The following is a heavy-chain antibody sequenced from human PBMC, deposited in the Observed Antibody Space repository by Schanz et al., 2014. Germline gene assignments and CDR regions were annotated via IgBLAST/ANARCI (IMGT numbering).Heavy chain of an antibody. J-gene: IGHJ4*02. D-gene: IGHD3-10*01. V-gene: IGHV3-48*04. CDR2: ISDSGDST. CDR1: GITFSGYS. CDR3: AKDGIMVQGVIWERYFDS. Sequence: EVQLVESGGGLAQPGGSLRLSCAASGITFSGYSMNWVRQAPGKGLEWVSDISDSGDSTHYADSVKGRFTISRDNAKNSLYLQMNSLRAEDTALYYCAKDGIMVQGVIWERYFDSWGQGTLVTVSS.